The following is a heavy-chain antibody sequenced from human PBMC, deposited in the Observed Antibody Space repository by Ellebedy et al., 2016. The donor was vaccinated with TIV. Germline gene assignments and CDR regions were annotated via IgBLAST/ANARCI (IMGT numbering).Heavy chain of an antibody. Sequence: SVKVSCXASGGTFSSYAISWVRQAPGQGLEWMGGIIPIFGTANYAQKFQGRVTITADKSTSTAYMELSSLRSEDTAVYYCATGRGYCSGGSCYDYWGQGTLVTVSS. CDR3: ATGRGYCSGGSCYDY. CDR2: IIPIFGTA. CDR1: GGTFSSYA. D-gene: IGHD2-15*01. V-gene: IGHV1-69*06. J-gene: IGHJ4*02.